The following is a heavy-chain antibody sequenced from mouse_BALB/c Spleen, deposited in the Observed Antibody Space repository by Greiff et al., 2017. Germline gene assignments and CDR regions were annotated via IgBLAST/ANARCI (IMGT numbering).Heavy chain of an antibody. CDR3: ARESLDY. V-gene: IGHV3-2*02. CDR1: GYSITSDYA. J-gene: IGHJ2*01. Sequence: EVMLVESGPGLVKPSQSLSLTCTVTGYSITSDYAWNWIRQFPGNKLEWMGYISYSGSTSYNPSLKSRISITRDTSKNQFFLQLNSVTTEDTATYYCARESLDYWGQGTTLTVSS. CDR2: ISYSGST.